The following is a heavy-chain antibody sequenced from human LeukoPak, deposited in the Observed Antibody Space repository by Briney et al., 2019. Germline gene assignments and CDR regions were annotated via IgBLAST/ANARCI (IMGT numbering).Heavy chain of an antibody. V-gene: IGHV3-30*02. CDR3: AKRNTALASDY. CDR1: GFTFSSFG. J-gene: IGHJ4*02. CDR2: IRYDGSDQ. Sequence: PGGSLRLSCAASGFTFSSFGIHWVRQAPGKGLEWVAFIRYDGSDQYYADSVKGRFTISRDNSKNTLYLQMNSLRAEDTAIYYCAKRNTALASDYWGQGTLVTVSS. D-gene: IGHD5-18*01.